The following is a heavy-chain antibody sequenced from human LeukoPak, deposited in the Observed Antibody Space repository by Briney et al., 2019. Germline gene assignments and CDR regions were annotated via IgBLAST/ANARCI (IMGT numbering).Heavy chain of an antibody. CDR2: ISSDGSNK. V-gene: IGHV3-30-3*01. Sequence: PGGSLRLSCAASGFTFSNYAMHWVRQAPGKGLEWVAVISSDGSNKYYADSVKGRFTISRDNSKNTLYLKMSSLRSEDTAVYYCARVVEEDGYRLFDYWGQGTLVTVSS. J-gene: IGHJ4*02. D-gene: IGHD5-24*01. CDR1: GFTFSNYA. CDR3: ARVVEEDGYRLFDY.